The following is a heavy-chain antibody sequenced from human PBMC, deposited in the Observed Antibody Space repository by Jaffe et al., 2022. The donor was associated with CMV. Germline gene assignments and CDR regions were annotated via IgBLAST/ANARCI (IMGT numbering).Heavy chain of an antibody. CDR2: INPRGDFT. Sequence: LVQSGPEVRKPGASVKLSCKAAGSTLNWSSGSTFSKHYIHWVRQAPGQGLEWMGIINPRGDFTIYAQKFQGRITLTRDTSTSTVYMQLSSLTSEDTAVYYCARDRFEVSEYYYYMDVWGTGTTVTVSS. J-gene: IGHJ6*03. V-gene: IGHV1-46*02. CDR1: GSTLNWSSGSTFSKHY. CDR3: ARDRFEVSEYYYYMDV. D-gene: IGHD3-3*01.